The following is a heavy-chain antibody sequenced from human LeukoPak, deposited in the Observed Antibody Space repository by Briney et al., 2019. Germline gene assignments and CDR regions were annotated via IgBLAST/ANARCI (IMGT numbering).Heavy chain of an antibody. CDR1: GFTISNYA. Sequence: GGSLRLSCAASGFTISNYAMTWFRQAPGKRLQWVSAISGSGGSTYYADSVKGRFTISRDNLKNTLYLQVNSLRVEDTAVYYCAKEARPGYCSGGSCSWFDPWGKGALVTVSS. CDR2: ISGSGGST. J-gene: IGHJ5*02. D-gene: IGHD2-15*01. CDR3: AKEARPGYCSGGSCSWFDP. V-gene: IGHV3-23*01.